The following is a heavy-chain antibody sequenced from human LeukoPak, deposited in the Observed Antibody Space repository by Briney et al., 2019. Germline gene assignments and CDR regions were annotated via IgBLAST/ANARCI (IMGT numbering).Heavy chain of an antibody. CDR2: ISSSGSTI. D-gene: IGHD2-8*01. J-gene: IGHJ6*03. V-gene: IGHV3-48*03. CDR3: AKNTRDVLNYYYYMDV. Sequence: GGSLRLSCAASGFTFSTYEMNWVRQAPGKGLEWVSYISSSGSTIHYADSVKGRFSISRDNAKNSLYLQMNSLRAEDTAVYYCAKNTRDVLNYYYYMDVWGKGTTVTVSS. CDR1: GFTFSTYE.